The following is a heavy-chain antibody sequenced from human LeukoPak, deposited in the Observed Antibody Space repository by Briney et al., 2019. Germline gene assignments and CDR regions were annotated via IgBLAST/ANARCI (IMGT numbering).Heavy chain of an antibody. V-gene: IGHV1-18*01. J-gene: IGHJ5*02. D-gene: IGHD6-25*01. CDR1: GYTFASYG. CDR3: ARDKAAEGRFDP. Sequence: ASVKVSCKASGYTFASYGISWVRQAPGQGLEWMGWISAYNGNTNYAQKLQGRVTMTTDTSTSTAYMELRSLRSDDTAVYYCARDKAAEGRFDPWGQGTLVTVSS. CDR2: ISAYNGNT.